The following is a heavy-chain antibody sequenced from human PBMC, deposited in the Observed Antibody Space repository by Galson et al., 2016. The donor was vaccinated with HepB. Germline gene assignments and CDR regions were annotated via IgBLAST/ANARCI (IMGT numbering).Heavy chain of an antibody. Sequence: SLRLSCAASGFTFSSYGMHWVRQAPGKGLEWVAVISYDGSKKNYTESVKGRFTTSRDNSKNTLYLQMNSLRAEDTAVYYCTKGDGFSDYWGQGTLVTVSS. CDR1: GFTFSSYG. V-gene: IGHV3-30*18. CDR3: TKGDGFSDY. D-gene: IGHD3-3*01. J-gene: IGHJ4*02. CDR2: ISYDGSKK.